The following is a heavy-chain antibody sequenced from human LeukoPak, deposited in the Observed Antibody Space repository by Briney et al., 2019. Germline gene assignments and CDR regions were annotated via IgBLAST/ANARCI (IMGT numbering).Heavy chain of an antibody. D-gene: IGHD4-17*01. Sequence: GGSLRLSCAASGFTYSDYAMTGVRQAPGKGLEWVSAISDIGGSTYHADSVKGRFTISRDNSKNTLYLQMNSLRAEDTAVYYCANDYGDYSGYWGQGTLVTVSS. V-gene: IGHV3-23*01. CDR2: ISDIGGST. CDR1: GFTYSDYA. CDR3: ANDYGDYSGY. J-gene: IGHJ4*02.